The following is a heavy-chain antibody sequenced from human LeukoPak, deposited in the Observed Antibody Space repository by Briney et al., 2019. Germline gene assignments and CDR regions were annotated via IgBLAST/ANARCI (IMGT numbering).Heavy chain of an antibody. CDR1: GYTFSGRS. CDR3: ARGWFGPDS. CDR2: ISNEGTTT. D-gene: IGHD3-10*01. J-gene: IGHJ3*02. V-gene: IGHV3-74*01. Sequence: ASVKVSCKASGYTFSGRSMHWVRQAPGKGLVWISGISNEGTTTNYADSVKGRFTISRDNAKNTLYLQMKSLRAEDTAVYYCARGWFGPDSWDQGTMVTVSS.